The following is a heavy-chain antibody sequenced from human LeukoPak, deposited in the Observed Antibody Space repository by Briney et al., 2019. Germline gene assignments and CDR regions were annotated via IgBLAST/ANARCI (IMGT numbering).Heavy chain of an antibody. CDR1: GFTFSSYA. J-gene: IGHJ4*02. CDR3: AKDIAARPAGFDY. V-gene: IGHV3-23*01. CDR2: ISGSGGST. D-gene: IGHD6-6*01. Sequence: GGSLRLSCAASGFTFSSYAMSWVRQAPGKGLEWVSAISGSGGSTYYADSVKGRFTISRGNSKNTLYLQMNSLRAEDTAVYYCAKDIAARPAGFDYWGQGTLVTVSS.